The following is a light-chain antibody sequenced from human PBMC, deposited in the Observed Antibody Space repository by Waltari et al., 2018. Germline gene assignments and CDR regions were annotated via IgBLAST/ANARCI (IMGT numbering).Light chain of an antibody. J-gene: IGLJ3*02. V-gene: IGLV1-44*01. CDR3: AGWDDSLNGPV. Sequence: SVLTQPPPASGTPGQRVTMPCSGSLSNIASHTVTWYRQLPGAAPKLLIYGVNQRPSRVPDRFYGSKSGTPASRAISGLQSADEADYYCAGWDDSLNGPVFGGGTKLTVL. CDR2: GVN. CDR1: LSNIASHT.